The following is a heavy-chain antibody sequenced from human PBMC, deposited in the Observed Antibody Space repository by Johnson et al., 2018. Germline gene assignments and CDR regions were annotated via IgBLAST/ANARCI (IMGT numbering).Heavy chain of an antibody. V-gene: IGHV3-23*04. J-gene: IGHJ3*02. Sequence: EVQLVESGGGLVQPGGSLRLSCAASGFTFSSYPMSWVRQAPGKGLEWLSAISYSGANTYYADSVKGRFTISRDNSKTTLYLQMNSLRAEDTAIYYCAKAQGLSGWYSGNDGFDIWGQGTMVTVSS. CDR2: ISYSGANT. D-gene: IGHD6-19*01. CDR1: GFTFSSYP. CDR3: AKAQGLSGWYSGNDGFDI.